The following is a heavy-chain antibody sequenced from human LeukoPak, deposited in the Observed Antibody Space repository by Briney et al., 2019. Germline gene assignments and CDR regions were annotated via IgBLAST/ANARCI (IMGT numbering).Heavy chain of an antibody. CDR2: ISYDGSNK. CDR3: ARGSLRYFDWLSSPQDY. J-gene: IGHJ4*02. Sequence: PGGSLRLSCAASGFTFSSYAMHWVRRAPGKGLEWVAVISYDGSNKYYADSVKGRFTISRDNSKNTLYLQMNCLRAEDTAVYYCARGSLRYFDWLSSPQDYWGQGTLVTVSS. D-gene: IGHD3-9*01. V-gene: IGHV3-30*04. CDR1: GFTFSSYA.